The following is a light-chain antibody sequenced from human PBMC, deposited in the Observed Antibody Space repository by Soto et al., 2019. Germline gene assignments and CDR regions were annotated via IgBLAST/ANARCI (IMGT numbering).Light chain of an antibody. CDR2: EAS. CDR3: QQRSSWPRT. CDR1: QSVSSY. J-gene: IGKJ1*01. V-gene: IGKV3-11*01. Sequence: EIALTQSPATLSLSPGERATRPCRASQSVSSYLAWYQQKPGQVPRLVIYEASNRATGIPGRFSGSGSGTDFTLTISSLEPEDFGVYYCQQRSSWPRTFGQGTKVEIK.